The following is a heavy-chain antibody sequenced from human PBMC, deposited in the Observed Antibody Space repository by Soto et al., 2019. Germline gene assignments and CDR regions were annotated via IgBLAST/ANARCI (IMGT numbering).Heavy chain of an antibody. CDR3: ARSPKLLIGWLRFGS. D-gene: IGHD5-12*01. CDR1: VYSFTSYG. V-gene: IGHV1-18*04. J-gene: IGHJ4*02. CDR2: ISAYNGNT. Sequence: XSVKVSCKASVYSFTSYGISWVRQAPGQGLEWMGWISAYNGNTNYAQKLQGRVTMTTDTSTSTAYMELRSLRSDDTAVYYCARSPKLLIGWLRFGSSGQGTLVTVSS.